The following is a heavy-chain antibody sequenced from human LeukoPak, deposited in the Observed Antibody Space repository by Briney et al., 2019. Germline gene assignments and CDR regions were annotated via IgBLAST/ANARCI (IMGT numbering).Heavy chain of an antibody. CDR2: ISWNSGSI. D-gene: IGHD6-19*01. CDR1: GFTFDDYA. V-gene: IGHV3-9*01. CDR3: AKVVEQWLGAVADWYFDL. J-gene: IGHJ2*01. Sequence: PGGSLRLSCAASGFTFDDYAMHWVRQAPGKGLEWVSGISWNSGSIGYADSVKGRFTISRDNAKNSLYLQMNSLRAEDTALYYCAKVVEQWLGAVADWYFDLWGRGTLVTVSS.